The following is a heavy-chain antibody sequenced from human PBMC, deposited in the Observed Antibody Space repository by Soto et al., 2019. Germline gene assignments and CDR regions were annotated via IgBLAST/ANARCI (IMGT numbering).Heavy chain of an antibody. J-gene: IGHJ5*02. CDR2: IDPSDSYT. D-gene: IGHD6-6*01. Sequence: PGESLKISCKGSGYSFTSYWISWVRQMPGKGLEWMGRIDPSDSYTNYSPSFQGHVTISADKSISTAYLQWGGLKASDTAMYYCARHYIAARHNWFDPWGQGTLVTVSS. V-gene: IGHV5-10-1*01. CDR1: GYSFTSYW. CDR3: ARHYIAARHNWFDP.